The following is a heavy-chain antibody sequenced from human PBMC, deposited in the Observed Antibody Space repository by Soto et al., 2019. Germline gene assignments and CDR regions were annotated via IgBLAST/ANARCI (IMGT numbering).Heavy chain of an antibody. D-gene: IGHD1-26*01. CDR3: ARGHRRGSYYGFYFDY. CDR1: GGSFSGYY. V-gene: IGHV4-34*01. CDR2: INHSGST. J-gene: IGHJ4*02. Sequence: SETLSLTCAVYGGSFSGYYWSWIRQPPGKGLEWIGEINHSGSTNYNPSLKSRVTISVDTSKNQFSLKLSSVTAADTAVYYCARGHRRGSYYGFYFDYWGQGTLVTVLL.